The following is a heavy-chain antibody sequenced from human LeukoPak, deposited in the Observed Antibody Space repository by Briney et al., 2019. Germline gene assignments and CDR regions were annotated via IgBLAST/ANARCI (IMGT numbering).Heavy chain of an antibody. CDR1: GGSISSSSYY. CDR3: ARDSYYYDSSGYPYYYYYMDV. Sequence: SENLSLTCTVSGGSISSSSYYWGWLRQPPGKGLEWIGSIYYSGSTYYNPSLKGRVTISVDTSKNQFSLKLSSVTAADSAVYYCARDSYYYDSSGYPYYYYYMDVWGKGTTVTISS. D-gene: IGHD3-22*01. V-gene: IGHV4-39*07. J-gene: IGHJ6*03. CDR2: IYYSGST.